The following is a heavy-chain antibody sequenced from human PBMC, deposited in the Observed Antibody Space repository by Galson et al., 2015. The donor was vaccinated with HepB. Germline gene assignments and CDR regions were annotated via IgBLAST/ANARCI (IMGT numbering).Heavy chain of an antibody. Sequence: PALVKPTQTLTLTCTFSGSSLSSSGMSVSWIRQPPGKALEWLARIDWDDDKYYSTYLKPRLTISKDTSKNQVVLIMTNMDPVDTATYYCARLGVPAGYRLPYYYYAMDVWGQGTTVTVSS. J-gene: IGHJ6*02. CDR3: ARLGVPAGYRLPYYYYAMDV. CDR1: GSSLSSSGMS. D-gene: IGHD6-13*01. CDR2: IDWDDDK. V-gene: IGHV2-70*11.